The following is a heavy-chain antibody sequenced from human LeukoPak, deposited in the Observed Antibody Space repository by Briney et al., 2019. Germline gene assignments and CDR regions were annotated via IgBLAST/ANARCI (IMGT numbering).Heavy chain of an antibody. Sequence: PGGSLRLSCAASGFTVSSNYMSWVRQAPGEGLEWVSVIYRGGSTYYADSGKGRFTIARDNSKSTLYLQMNSLRAEDTAVYYCAAHPPSYYDFWGNYYYYYMDVWGKGTTVTVSS. J-gene: IGHJ6*03. CDR1: GFTVSSNY. V-gene: IGHV3-53*01. CDR3: AAHPPSYYDFWGNYYYYYMDV. CDR2: IYRGGST. D-gene: IGHD3-3*01.